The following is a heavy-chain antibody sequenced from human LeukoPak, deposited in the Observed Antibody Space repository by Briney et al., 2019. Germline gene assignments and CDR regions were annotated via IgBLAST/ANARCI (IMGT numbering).Heavy chain of an antibody. CDR1: GYTFTSYG. V-gene: IGHV1-18*01. CDR3: ARDNCSGGSCGGTLIDY. CDR2: ISAYNGNT. Sequence: APVKVSCKASGYTFTSYGISWVRQAPGQGLEWMGWISAYNGNTNYAQKLQGRVTMTTDTSTSTAYMELRSLRSDDTAVYYCARDNCSGGSCGGTLIDYWGQGTLVTVSS. J-gene: IGHJ4*02. D-gene: IGHD2-15*01.